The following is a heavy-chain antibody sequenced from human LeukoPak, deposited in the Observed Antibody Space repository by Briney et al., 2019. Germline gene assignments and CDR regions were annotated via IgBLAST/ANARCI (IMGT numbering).Heavy chain of an antibody. Sequence: PSETLSLTCTVSGGSISSYYWSWIRQPPGKGLEWIGYIYYSGSTNYNPSLKSRVTISVDTSKNQFSLKLSSVTAADTAVYYCARDQGADILTPYYYYYGMDVWGQGTTVTVSS. CDR3: ARDQGADILTPYYYYYGMDV. CDR2: IYYSGST. CDR1: GGSISSYY. D-gene: IGHD3-9*01. J-gene: IGHJ6*02. V-gene: IGHV4-59*01.